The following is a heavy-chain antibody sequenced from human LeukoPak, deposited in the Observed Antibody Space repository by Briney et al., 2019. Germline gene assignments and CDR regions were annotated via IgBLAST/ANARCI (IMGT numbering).Heavy chain of an antibody. CDR3: ARVAGDGWYSWFDP. J-gene: IGHJ5*02. D-gene: IGHD6-19*01. Sequence: GGSLRLSCAASGFTFSDYYMSWVRQAPGKGLEWVANIKQDGSEEYYVDSVKGRFAISRDNARTSIYLQMTSLKAEDTAVYYCARVAGDGWYSWFDPWGQGTLVTVSS. CDR1: GFTFSDYY. CDR2: IKQDGSEE. V-gene: IGHV3-7*01.